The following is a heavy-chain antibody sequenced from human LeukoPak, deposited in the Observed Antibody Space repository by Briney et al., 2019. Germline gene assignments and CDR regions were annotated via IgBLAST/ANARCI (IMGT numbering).Heavy chain of an antibody. D-gene: IGHD3-3*01. Sequence: PSETLSLTCTVSGGSISSYYWSWIRQPAGKGLEWIGRIYSRGSTNYSPSLKSRVTMSLDTSKNQFSLKLSSLTAADTALYYCARGRFCSADICSGGDAFDNWGQGTMVSVSS. CDR2: IYSRGST. J-gene: IGHJ3*02. CDR1: GGSISSYY. CDR3: ARGRFCSADICSGGDAFDN. V-gene: IGHV4-4*07.